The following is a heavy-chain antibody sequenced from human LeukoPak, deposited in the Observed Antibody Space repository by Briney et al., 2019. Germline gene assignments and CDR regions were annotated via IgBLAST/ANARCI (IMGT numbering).Heavy chain of an antibody. J-gene: IGHJ4*02. V-gene: IGHV1-2*02. CDR2: INPNSGGT. Sequence: VASVKVSCKASGYTFTDYYMLWVRQAPGQGLEWMGWINPNSGGTNYAQKFQGRVTMTRDTSISTAYMELSRLRSDDTAVYYCARDVSSSRSRDYWGQGTLVTVSS. D-gene: IGHD6-6*01. CDR1: GYTFTDYY. CDR3: ARDVSSSRSRDY.